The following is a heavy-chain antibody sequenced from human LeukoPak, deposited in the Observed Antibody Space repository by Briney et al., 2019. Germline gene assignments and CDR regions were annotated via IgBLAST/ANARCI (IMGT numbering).Heavy chain of an antibody. V-gene: IGHV3-30*18. CDR2: ISYDGSNK. D-gene: IGHD5-24*01. Sequence: GRSLRLSCAASGFTFSSYGMHWVRQAPGKGLEWVAVISYDGSNKYYADSVKGRFTISRDNSKNTLYLQMNSLRAEDTAVYYCAKAVEMAIGYWGQGTLVTASS. CDR1: GFTFSSYG. J-gene: IGHJ4*02. CDR3: AKAVEMAIGY.